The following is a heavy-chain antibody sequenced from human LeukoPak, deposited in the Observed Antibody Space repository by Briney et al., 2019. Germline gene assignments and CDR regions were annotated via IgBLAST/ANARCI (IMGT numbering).Heavy chain of an antibody. CDR1: GDSISSYY. Sequence: SKTLSLTCTVSGDSISSYYWSWIRQPPGKGLEWIGYIYYSGSTNYNPSLKSRVTISVDTSKNQFSLKLSSVTAADTAVYYCARTRGGGSWYHNWFDPWGQGTLVTVSS. CDR2: IYYSGST. CDR3: ARTRGGGSWYHNWFDP. V-gene: IGHV4-59*01. D-gene: IGHD6-13*01. J-gene: IGHJ5*02.